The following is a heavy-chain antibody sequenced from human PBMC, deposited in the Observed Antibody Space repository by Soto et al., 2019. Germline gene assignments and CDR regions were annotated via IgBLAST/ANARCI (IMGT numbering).Heavy chain of an antibody. Sequence: ASVKVSCKASGGTFSSLDINWVRESPGQGLEWMGGIIPISETTNYAQIFQGRVSIVADISTSTAYMELSRLRSEDTAVYYCARALLSHSSDSGGYDSFFHAMDVWGQGTPVTVSS. V-gene: IGHV1-69*06. CDR1: GGTFSSLD. CDR2: IIPISETT. CDR3: ARALLSHSSDSGGYDSFFHAMDV. J-gene: IGHJ6*02. D-gene: IGHD3-22*01.